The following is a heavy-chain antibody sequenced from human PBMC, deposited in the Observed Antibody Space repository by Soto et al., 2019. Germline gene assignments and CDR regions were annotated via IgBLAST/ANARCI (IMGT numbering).Heavy chain of an antibody. J-gene: IGHJ4*01. CDR3: AKVRLDFAWLSALAHFPY. V-gene: IGHV3-23*01. CDR2: ISAGGTTT. Sequence: GGSLRLSCAASGFTFDTNGMTWVRQVPGKGLEWVSAISAGGTTTYYADPVKGRFTISRDNSRNMLYLQMNRLRAEDTAVYYCAKVRLDFAWLSALAHFPYWGPGPPVTVSS. D-gene: IGHD3-9*01. CDR1: GFTFDTNG.